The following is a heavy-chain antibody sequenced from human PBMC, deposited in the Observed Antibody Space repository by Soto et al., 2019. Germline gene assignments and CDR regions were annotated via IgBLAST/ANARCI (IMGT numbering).Heavy chain of an antibody. V-gene: IGHV4-31*03. J-gene: IGHJ4*02. Sequence: LSLTCTVSGGSISSGGYYWSWIRQHPGKGLEWIGYIYYSGSTYYNPSLKSRVTISVDTSKNQFSLKLSSVTAADTAVYYCARDLPHYYDSSGYHRGYFDYWGQGTLVTVSS. CDR1: GGSISSGGYY. CDR2: IYYSGST. CDR3: ARDLPHYYDSSGYHRGYFDY. D-gene: IGHD3-22*01.